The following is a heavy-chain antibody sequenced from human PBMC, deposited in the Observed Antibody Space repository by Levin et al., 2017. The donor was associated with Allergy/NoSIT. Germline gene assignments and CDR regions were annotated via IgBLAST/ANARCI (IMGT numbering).Heavy chain of an antibody. CDR3: ARRRGYSSSWYVGRGYYFDY. CDR2: IYPGDSDT. CDR1: GYSFTSYW. Sequence: GESLKISCKGSGYSFTSYWIGWVRQMPGKGLEWMGIIYPGDSDTRYSPSFQGQVTISADKSISTAYLQWSSLKASDTAMYYCARRRGYSSSWYVGRGYYFDYWGQGTLVTVSS. D-gene: IGHD6-13*01. J-gene: IGHJ4*02. V-gene: IGHV5-51*01.